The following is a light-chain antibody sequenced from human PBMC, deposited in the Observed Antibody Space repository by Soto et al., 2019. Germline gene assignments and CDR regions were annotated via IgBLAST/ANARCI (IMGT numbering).Light chain of an antibody. CDR2: AAS. V-gene: IGKV1-39*01. J-gene: IGKJ1*01. CDR1: QTVTSY. Sequence: DVQMTQSPSSLSASVGDSLTLTCRASQTVTSYLNWYQQKPGKAPKLLIYAASTLQSGVPSRFSGSGSGTEFTLTIISLQPEDFATYYWQQSYRFPKTFGRGTKVDIK. CDR3: QQSYRFPKT.